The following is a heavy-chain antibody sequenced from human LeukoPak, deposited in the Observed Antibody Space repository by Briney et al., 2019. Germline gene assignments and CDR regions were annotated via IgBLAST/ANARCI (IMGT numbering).Heavy chain of an antibody. CDR1: GFTFCYYW. Sequence: GGSLRLSCAASGFTFCYYWMHWVRQAPGKGLVWVSRINSDGSSTSYADSVKGRFTISRDNAKNTLYLQMNSLRAEDTAVYYCARHPHYYDSSGYYVDDAFDIWGQGTMVTVSS. CDR3: ARHPHYYDSSGYYVDDAFDI. D-gene: IGHD3-22*01. J-gene: IGHJ3*02. CDR2: INSDGSST. V-gene: IGHV3-74*01.